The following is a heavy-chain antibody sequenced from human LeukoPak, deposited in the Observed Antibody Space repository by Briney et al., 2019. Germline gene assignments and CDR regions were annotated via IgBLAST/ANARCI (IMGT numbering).Heavy chain of an antibody. CDR1: GYTFTSYG. D-gene: IGHD3-10*01. J-gene: IGHJ4*02. CDR2: ISAYNGNT. V-gene: IGHV1-18*01. Sequence: ASVKVSCKASGYTFTSYGISWVRQAPGQGLEWMGWISAYNGNTNYAQKLQGRVTMTTDTSTSTAYMELRSLRSDDTAVYYCAREGFRRSYYYGSGSYYVSYWGQGTLVTVSS. CDR3: AREGFRRSYYYGSGSYYVSY.